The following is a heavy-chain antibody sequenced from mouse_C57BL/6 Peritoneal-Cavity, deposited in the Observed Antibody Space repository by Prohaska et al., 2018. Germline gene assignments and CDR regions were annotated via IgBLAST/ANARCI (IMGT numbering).Heavy chain of an antibody. D-gene: IGHD2-1*01. CDR2: IYPSDSET. Sequence: QVQLQHPVAELVRPGSSVKLSCNASGYTFTSYWLDWVKQRPGQGLEWIGNIYPSDSETYYNQKVKDKATLTVDKYSSPAYMQLSSLTSEDSAVYYCACNDDAMDYWGQGTSVTVSS. J-gene: IGHJ4*01. CDR1: GYTFTSYW. V-gene: IGHV1-61*01. CDR3: ACNDDAMDY.